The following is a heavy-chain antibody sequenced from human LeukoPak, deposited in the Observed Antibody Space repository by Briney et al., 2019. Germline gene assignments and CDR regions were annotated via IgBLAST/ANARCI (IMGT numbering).Heavy chain of an antibody. D-gene: IGHD3-22*01. V-gene: IGHV1-69*04. J-gene: IGHJ3*02. Sequence: SVKVSCKASGGTFSSYAISWVRQAPGQGLEWMGRIIPILGIANYAQKFQGRVTITADKSTSTAYMELSSLRSEDTAVYYCARDLSVTMIEMSHPDHDAFDIWGQGTMVTVSS. CDR3: ARDLSVTMIEMSHPDHDAFDI. CDR1: GGTFSSYA. CDR2: IIPILGIA.